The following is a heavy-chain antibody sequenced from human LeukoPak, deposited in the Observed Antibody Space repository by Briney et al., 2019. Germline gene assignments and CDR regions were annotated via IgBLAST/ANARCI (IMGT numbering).Heavy chain of an antibody. CDR2: IRYDGSNK. V-gene: IGHV3-30*02. D-gene: IGHD1-26*01. J-gene: IGHJ4*02. CDR3: AKDSSGSYSNYFDY. Sequence: GGSLRLSCAASGFTFSSYGMHWVRQAPGKGLEWVAFIRYDGSNKYYADSVKGRFTISRDNFKNTLYLQMNSLRAEDTAVYYCAKDSSGSYSNYFDYWGQGTLVTVSS. CDR1: GFTFSSYG.